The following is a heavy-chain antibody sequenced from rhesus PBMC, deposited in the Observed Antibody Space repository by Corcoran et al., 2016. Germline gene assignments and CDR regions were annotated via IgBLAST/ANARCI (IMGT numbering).Heavy chain of an antibody. Sequence: QLQLQESGPGLVKPSETLSLTCAVSGGSISSNYWSWIRQPPGKGLEWIGRISGSGGSTDFNPSLKSRVTISTDTSKNQFSLKLSSVTAADTAVYYCARDTVTTLLYWYFDLWGPGTPITISS. J-gene: IGHJ2*01. CDR3: ARDTVTTLLYWYFDL. D-gene: IGHD4-23*01. CDR2: ISGSGGST. V-gene: IGHV4-173*01. CDR1: GGSISSNY.